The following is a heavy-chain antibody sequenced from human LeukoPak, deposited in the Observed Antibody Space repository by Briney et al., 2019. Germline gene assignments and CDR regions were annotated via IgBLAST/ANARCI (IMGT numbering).Heavy chain of an antibody. CDR3: ARGRITMVRGARLFDY. J-gene: IGHJ4*02. CDR1: GGSFSGYY. CDR2: INHSGST. Sequence: PSETLSLTCAVYGGSFSGYYWSWIRQPPGKGLEWIGEINHSGSTNYNPSLKSRVTISVDTSKNQFSLKLSSVTAADTAVYYCARGRITMVRGARLFDYWGQGTLVTVSS. V-gene: IGHV4-34*01. D-gene: IGHD3-10*01.